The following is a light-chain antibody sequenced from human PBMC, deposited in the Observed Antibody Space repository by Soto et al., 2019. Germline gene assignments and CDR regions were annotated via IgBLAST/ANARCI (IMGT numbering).Light chain of an antibody. V-gene: IGKV1-5*03. CDR2: KAS. CDR3: QDYNSYSEA. Sequence: DLQMTQSPSALTASVGDRVTNTCRASQSISVWLAWYQQKPGKAPKLLIYKASTLKSGVPSRFSGSGSGTEFTLTISSLQPDDFATYYCQDYNSYSEAFGQGTKVDIK. J-gene: IGKJ1*01. CDR1: QSISVW.